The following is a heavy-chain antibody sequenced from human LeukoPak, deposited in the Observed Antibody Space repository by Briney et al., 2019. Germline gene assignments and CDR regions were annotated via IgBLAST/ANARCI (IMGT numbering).Heavy chain of an antibody. D-gene: IGHD1-26*01. J-gene: IGHJ6*02. CDR1: GFTFSSYA. CDR2: ISGSGGST. CDR3: AKDGIGGSYYPNYYYYGMDV. V-gene: IGHV3-23*01. Sequence: GFLRLSCAASGFTFSSYAMSWVRQAPGKGLEWVSAISGSGGSTYYADSVKGRFTISRDNSKNTLYLQMNSLRAEDTAVYYCAKDGIGGSYYPNYYYYGMDVWGQGTTVTVSS.